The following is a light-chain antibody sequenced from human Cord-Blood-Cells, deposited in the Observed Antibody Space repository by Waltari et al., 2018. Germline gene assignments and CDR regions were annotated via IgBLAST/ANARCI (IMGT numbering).Light chain of an antibody. CDR1: QSLVHSDGNTY. J-gene: IGKJ2*01. CDR3: MQGTHWPYT. CDR2: KVS. Sequence: DVVMTQSPLSLPVTLGQPASISCRSSQSLVHSDGNTYLNWFQQRPGRSPRRLIYKVSSRDSGVPDRFSGSGSGTDFTLKISRVEAEDVGVYYGMQGTHWPYTFGQGTKLEIK. V-gene: IGKV2-30*02.